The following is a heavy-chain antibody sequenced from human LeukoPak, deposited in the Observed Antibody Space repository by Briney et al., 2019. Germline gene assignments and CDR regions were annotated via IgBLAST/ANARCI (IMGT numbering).Heavy chain of an antibody. CDR2: ISAYNGNT. D-gene: IGHD3-10*01. CDR3: ARGHMVRGVIITGMDV. Sequence: ASVKVSCKASGYTFTGYYMHWVRQAPGQGLEWMGWISAYNGNTNYAQKLQGRVTMTTDTSTSTAYMELRSLRSDDTAVYYCARGHMVRGVIITGMDVWGQGTTVTVSS. V-gene: IGHV1-18*04. CDR1: GYTFTGYY. J-gene: IGHJ6*02.